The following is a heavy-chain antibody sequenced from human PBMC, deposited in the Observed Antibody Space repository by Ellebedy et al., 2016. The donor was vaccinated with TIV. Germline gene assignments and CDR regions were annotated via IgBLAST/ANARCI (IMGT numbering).Heavy chain of an antibody. Sequence: KVSCKASGYFFTSYWIAWVRQMPGKGLEWMGIFYPGDSDTRFSPSFQGQVTISADKSISTAYLEWSSLKASDTAMYYCARREGYNNFDYWGQGTLVTVSS. CDR3: ARREGYNNFDY. CDR1: GYFFTSYW. D-gene: IGHD5-24*01. V-gene: IGHV5-51*01. CDR2: FYPGDSDT. J-gene: IGHJ4*02.